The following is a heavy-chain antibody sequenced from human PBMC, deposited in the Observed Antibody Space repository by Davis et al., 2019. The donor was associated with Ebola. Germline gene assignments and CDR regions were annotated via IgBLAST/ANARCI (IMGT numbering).Heavy chain of an antibody. J-gene: IGHJ6*02. Sequence: PGGSLRLSCAASGFTFSSYAMSWVRQAPGKGLEWVSAISGSGGSTYYADSVKGRFTISRDNSKNTLYLQMNSLRAEDTAVYYCAKDKRGAYYDFWSGYYVSYYYYGMDVWGQGTTVTVSS. CDR3: AKDKRGAYYDFWSGYYVSYYYYGMDV. CDR2: ISGSGGST. CDR1: GFTFSSYA. V-gene: IGHV3-23*01. D-gene: IGHD3-3*01.